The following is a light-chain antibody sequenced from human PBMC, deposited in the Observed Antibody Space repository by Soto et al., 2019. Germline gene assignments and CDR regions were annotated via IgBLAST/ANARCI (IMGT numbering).Light chain of an antibody. J-gene: IGKJ1*01. V-gene: IGKV3-15*01. CDR3: QQYNIWPQT. Sequence: EIVMTQSPATLSVSPWERATLSCRASQSVSINLAWFQQKPGQAPRLLIYGASTRATGIPARFSGSGSGTEFTLTISSLQSEDFAVYFCQQYNIWPQTFGQGTKVDIK. CDR2: GAS. CDR1: QSVSIN.